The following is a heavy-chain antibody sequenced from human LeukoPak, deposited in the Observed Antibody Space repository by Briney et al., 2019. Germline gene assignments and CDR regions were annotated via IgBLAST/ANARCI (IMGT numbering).Heavy chain of an antibody. D-gene: IGHD3-16*01. V-gene: IGHV4-31*03. CDR1: GDSLSSGSHY. Sequence: PSEALSLTCSVSGDSLSSGSHYWSWLPQLPGKGLESIGFISYSGYTSYNPSLKSRISISVDTSKNQFSLKLTSVTAADTAVYYCSRGGNRFGGVYFDYWGRGTLVTVSS. CDR3: SRGGNRFGGVYFDY. J-gene: IGHJ4*02. CDR2: ISYSGYT.